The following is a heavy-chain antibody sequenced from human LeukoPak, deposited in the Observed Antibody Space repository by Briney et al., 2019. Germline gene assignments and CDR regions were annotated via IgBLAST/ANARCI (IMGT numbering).Heavy chain of an antibody. J-gene: IGHJ4*02. CDR2: IAYDGSNK. CDR3: ARARRGYCSSTSCYTWGGLFDY. Sequence: GGSLRLSCAASGFTFSSYAMHWVRQAPGKRLERGAVIAYDGSNKYYADAVKGRFTISRDNSKNTLYLQMNRLRGEDTAVYYCARARRGYCSSTSCYTWGGLFDYWGQGTLVTVSS. D-gene: IGHD2-2*02. CDR1: GFTFSSYA. V-gene: IGHV3-30*01.